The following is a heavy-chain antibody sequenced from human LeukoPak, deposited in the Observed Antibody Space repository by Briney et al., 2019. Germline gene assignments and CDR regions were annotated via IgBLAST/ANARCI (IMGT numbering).Heavy chain of an antibody. CDR3: ARDPQDIVVVVAAKGGYYYGMDV. CDR1: GFTFSSYA. V-gene: IGHV3-30-3*01. D-gene: IGHD2-15*01. J-gene: IGHJ6*02. Sequence: GGSLRLSCAASGFTFSSYAMHWVRQAPGEGLEWVAVISYDGSNKYYADSVKGRFTISRDNSKNTLYLQMNSLRAEDTAMYYCARDPQDIVVVVAAKGGYYYGMDVWGQGTTVTVSS. CDR2: ISYDGSNK.